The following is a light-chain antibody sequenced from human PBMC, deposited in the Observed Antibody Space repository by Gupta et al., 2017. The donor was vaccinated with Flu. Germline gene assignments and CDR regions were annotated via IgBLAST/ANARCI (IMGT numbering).Light chain of an antibody. CDR3: QQDSTYPRT. Sequence: IQMTQSPSTLSAYVGDRVTISCRASQTISSWLAWYQQKPGRAPNLLIYKASNVESGVPSRFSGSGSGTEFTLTINSLQPDDFATYYCQQDSTYPRTFGQGTKVEI. CDR1: QTISSW. V-gene: IGKV1-5*03. CDR2: KAS. J-gene: IGKJ1*01.